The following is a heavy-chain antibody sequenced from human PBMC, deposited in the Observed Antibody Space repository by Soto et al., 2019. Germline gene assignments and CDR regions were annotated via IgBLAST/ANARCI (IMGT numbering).Heavy chain of an antibody. CDR3: ARVQMATLYFDH. CDR2: IYYSGTH. Sequence: QVQLRESGPGLVKSSETLSLTCYVSGGSINNYYWSWVRQPPGKGLEWIGYIYYSGTHNYNPSLESRLTISVDTSKNQFSLSLSSVTAADTAVYYCARVQMATLYFDHWGQGTLVTVSS. D-gene: IGHD5-12*01. V-gene: IGHV4-59*01. CDR1: GGSINNYY. J-gene: IGHJ4*02.